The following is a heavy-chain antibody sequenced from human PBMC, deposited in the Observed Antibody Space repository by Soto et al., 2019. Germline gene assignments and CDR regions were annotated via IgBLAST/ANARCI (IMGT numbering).Heavy chain of an antibody. D-gene: IGHD6-19*01. J-gene: IGHJ4*02. CDR3: AKDLYSIAVAGAPVDS. Sequence: QVQLVESGGGVVQPGRSLRLSCAASGFTFSSYGMHWVRRAPGKGLEWVALISYDASKDYYADSVKGRFTISRDNSQNTLFLQMNGLRAEDAAVYYCAKDLYSIAVAGAPVDSWGQGTLVIVSS. V-gene: IGHV3-30*18. CDR1: GFTFSSYG. CDR2: ISYDASKD.